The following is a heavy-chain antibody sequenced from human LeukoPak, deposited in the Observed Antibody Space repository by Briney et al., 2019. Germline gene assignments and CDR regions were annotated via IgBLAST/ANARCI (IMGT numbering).Heavy chain of an antibody. CDR1: GDSISSFS. D-gene: IGHD6-25*01. CDR3: ARGPSSGQYVSPLDY. V-gene: IGHV4-59*01. Sequence: SETLSLTCTVSGDSISSFSWSWIRQSPGKRLEWIGYLYYSGTANYNPSHRSRVTISSDTSKNQFSLKLSSLTAADTAMYYCARGPSSGQYVSPLDYWGQGTLVTVSS. CDR2: LYYSGTA. J-gene: IGHJ4*02.